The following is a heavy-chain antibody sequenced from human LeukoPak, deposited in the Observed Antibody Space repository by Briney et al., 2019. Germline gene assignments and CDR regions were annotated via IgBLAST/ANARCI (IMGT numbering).Heavy chain of an antibody. J-gene: IGHJ3*02. CDR3: ARHGTAVISLLGAFDI. D-gene: IGHD4-17*01. CDR2: IYYSGTT. V-gene: IGHV4-39*01. CDR1: GDSISSGTYY. Sequence: SETLSLTCTVSGDSISSGTYYWAWIRQPPGKGLEWIGTIYYSGTTFYSPSLKSRVTISVDTSKNQFSLKLTSVTAADTAVYYCARHGTAVISLLGAFDIWGQGTMVTFSS.